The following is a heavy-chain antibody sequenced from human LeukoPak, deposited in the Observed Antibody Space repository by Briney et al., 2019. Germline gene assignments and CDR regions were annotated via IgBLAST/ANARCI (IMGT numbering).Heavy chain of an antibody. CDR3: ARDIGSGSYSSYFDY. Sequence: GGSLRLSCAASGFTFSSYAMHWVRQAPGKRLEWVAVISYDGSNKYYADSVKGRFTISRDNSKNTLYLQMNSLRAEDTAVYYCARDIGSGSYSSYFDYWGQGTLVTVSS. D-gene: IGHD1-26*01. CDR2: ISYDGSNK. CDR1: GFTFSSYA. J-gene: IGHJ4*02. V-gene: IGHV3-30*04.